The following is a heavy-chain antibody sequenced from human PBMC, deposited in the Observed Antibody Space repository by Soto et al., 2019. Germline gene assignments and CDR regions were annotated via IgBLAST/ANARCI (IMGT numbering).Heavy chain of an antibody. J-gene: IGHJ6*02. CDR3: ARGWGYYYYHYGMDV. Sequence: SSETLSLTCAVYGGSFSGYYWSWIRQPPGKGLEWIGEINHSGSTNYNPSLKSRATISVDTSKNQFSLKLSSVTAADTAVYHCARGWGYYYYHYGMDVWGQGTTVTVSS. D-gene: IGHD7-27*01. CDR1: GGSFSGYY. V-gene: IGHV4-34*01. CDR2: INHSGST.